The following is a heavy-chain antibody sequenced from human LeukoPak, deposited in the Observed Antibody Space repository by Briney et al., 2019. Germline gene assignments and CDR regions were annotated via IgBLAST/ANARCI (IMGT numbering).Heavy chain of an antibody. CDR2: TDYSGST. D-gene: IGHD3-9*01. CDR1: GGSVSSGSYC. CDR3: ARAPYFDWLLYPSPFFDY. Sequence: PSPTLSLTRTLAGGSVSSGSYCWGWLRQPPGKGLEWIGYTDYSGSTNYNPSLKSRVTISVDTSKKQFSLNLSSVTAADTAVYYCARAPYFDWLLYPSPFFDYWGQGTLVTVSS. V-gene: IGHV4-61*01. J-gene: IGHJ4*02.